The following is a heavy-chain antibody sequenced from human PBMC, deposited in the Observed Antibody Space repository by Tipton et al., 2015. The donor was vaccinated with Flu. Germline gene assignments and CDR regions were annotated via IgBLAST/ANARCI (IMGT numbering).Heavy chain of an antibody. CDR3: ARAGGYSTGLSRIDT. Sequence: TLSLTCSVPGASISSGGYSWGWIRQPPGKGLEWVGYIYHSRTTYYNPSLKSRVIISGDRSKNQFSLKLSSVTAAGTAVYYWARAGGYSTGLSRIDTWGQGRLVTVSS. D-gene: IGHD2-8*02. V-gene: IGHV4-30-2*01. J-gene: IGHJ5*02. CDR2: IYHSRTT. CDR1: GASISSGGYS.